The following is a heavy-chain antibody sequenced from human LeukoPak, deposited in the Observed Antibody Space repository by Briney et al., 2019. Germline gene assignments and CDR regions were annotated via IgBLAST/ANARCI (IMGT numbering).Heavy chain of an antibody. V-gene: IGHV3-7*01. D-gene: IGHD3-3*02. CDR2: IKEDGSEK. Sequence: PGGSLRLSCAASGFTFSSYWMSWGRQAPGKGVEGVGKIKEDGSEKYYVDSVKGRFTISRDNAKNSLYLQMNSLRAEDTAVYYCARYGPFLEWLSYYYYYYMDVWGKGTTVTVSS. CDR1: GFTFSSYW. J-gene: IGHJ6*03. CDR3: ARYGPFLEWLSYYYYYYMDV.